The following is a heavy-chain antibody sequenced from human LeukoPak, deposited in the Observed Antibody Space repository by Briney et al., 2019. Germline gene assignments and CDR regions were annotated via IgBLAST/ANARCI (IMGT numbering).Heavy chain of an antibody. CDR1: GFTFSSYG. Sequence: GGSLRLSCAASGFTFSSYGMHWVRQAPGKGLEWVAVIWYDGSNKYYADSVKGRFTISRDNSKNTLYLQMNSLRAEDTAVYYCARPGDRGLYYFDYWGQGTLVTVSS. CDR3: ARPGDRGLYYFDY. CDR2: IWYDGSNK. J-gene: IGHJ4*02. V-gene: IGHV3-33*01.